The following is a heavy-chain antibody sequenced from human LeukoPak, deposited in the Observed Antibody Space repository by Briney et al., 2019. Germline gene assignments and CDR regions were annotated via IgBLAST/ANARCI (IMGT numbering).Heavy chain of an antibody. CDR1: GDSISSSSSY. J-gene: IGHJ5*02. Sequence: KASETLSLTCTVSGDSISSSSSYWGWIRQPPGEGLEWIGSIYYSGSTYYNPSLKSRVTMSVDTSKNQLSLKLSSVTAADTAVYYCARVDSSSWYGGGWFDPWGQGTLVTVSS. V-gene: IGHV4-39*07. CDR2: IYYSGST. CDR3: ARVDSSSWYGGGWFDP. D-gene: IGHD6-13*01.